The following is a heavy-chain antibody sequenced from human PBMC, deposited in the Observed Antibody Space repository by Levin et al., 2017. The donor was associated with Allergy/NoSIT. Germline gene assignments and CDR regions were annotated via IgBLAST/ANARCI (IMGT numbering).Heavy chain of an antibody. CDR2: ISSSSSYI. Sequence: GESLKISCAASGFTFSSYSMNWVRQAPGKGLEWVSSISSSSSYIYYADSVKGRFTISRDNAKNSLYLQMNSLRAEDTAVYYCAIAVAGTDHDAFDIWGQGTMVTVSS. V-gene: IGHV3-21*01. CDR3: AIAVAGTDHDAFDI. J-gene: IGHJ3*02. CDR1: GFTFSSYS. D-gene: IGHD6-19*01.